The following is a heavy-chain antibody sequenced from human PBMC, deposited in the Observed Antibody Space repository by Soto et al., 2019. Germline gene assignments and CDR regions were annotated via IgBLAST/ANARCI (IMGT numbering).Heavy chain of an antibody. J-gene: IGHJ6*02. CDR1: GADINTYS. D-gene: IGHD6-19*01. Sequence: SETLSLTXSVSGADINTYSWTWIRQPAGKGLEWIGRIYTSASINYNPSLRGRVTLSVDTSTNQVSLKLASVTAADTAVYYCARDREAGYNFYYGMDVWGQGTTVTVSS. CDR2: IYTSASI. CDR3: ARDREAGYNFYYGMDV. V-gene: IGHV4-4*07.